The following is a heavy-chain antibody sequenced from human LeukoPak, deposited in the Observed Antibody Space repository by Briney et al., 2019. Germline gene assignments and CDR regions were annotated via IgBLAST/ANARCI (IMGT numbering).Heavy chain of an antibody. Sequence: SETLSLTCTVSGGSISSYYWSWIRQPPGKGLEWIGYIYYSGSTNYNPSLKSRVTISVDTSKNQFSLKLSSVTAADTAVYYCARSYDILTGPPVDPWGQGTLVTVSS. CDR1: GGSISSYY. V-gene: IGHV4-59*08. D-gene: IGHD3-9*01. CDR2: IYYSGST. CDR3: ARSYDILTGPPVDP. J-gene: IGHJ5*02.